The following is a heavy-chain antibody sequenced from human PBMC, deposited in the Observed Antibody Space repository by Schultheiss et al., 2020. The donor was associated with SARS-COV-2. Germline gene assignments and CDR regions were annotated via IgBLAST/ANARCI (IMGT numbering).Heavy chain of an antibody. Sequence: SVKVSCKASGGTFSSYAISWVRQAPGQGLEWMGGIIPIFGTANYAQKFQGRVTITADESTSSAYMELSSLRSEDTAVYYCAATYDFWSGSYWGQGTLVTVSS. CDR3: AATYDFWSGSY. J-gene: IGHJ4*02. D-gene: IGHD3-3*01. V-gene: IGHV1-69*13. CDR1: GGTFSSYA. CDR2: IIPIFGTA.